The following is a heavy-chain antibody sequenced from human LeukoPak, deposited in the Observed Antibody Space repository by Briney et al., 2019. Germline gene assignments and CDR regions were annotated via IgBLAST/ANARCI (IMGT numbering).Heavy chain of an antibody. CDR3: ARDRYGSGSSIDY. V-gene: IGHV4-39*07. D-gene: IGHD3-10*01. Sequence: SETLSLTCTVSGGSISSSSYYWGWIRQPPGKGLEWIGSIYYSGSTYYNPSLKSRDTISVDTSKNQFSLKLSSVTAADTAVYYCARDRYGSGSSIDYWGQGTLVTVSS. J-gene: IGHJ4*02. CDR2: IYYSGST. CDR1: GGSISSSSYY.